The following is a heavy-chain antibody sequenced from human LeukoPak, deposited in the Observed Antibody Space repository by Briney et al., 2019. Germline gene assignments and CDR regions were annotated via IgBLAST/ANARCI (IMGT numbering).Heavy chain of an antibody. J-gene: IGHJ4*02. V-gene: IGHV5-51*01. CDR3: ARQSTSMVRGIIITDYYFDY. Sequence: GESLKISCKGSGYSFTSYWIGWVRQMPGKGLEWMGIIYPNDSDTRYSPSFQGRVTISADKSISTAYLQWSSLKASDTAMYYCARQSTSMVRGIIITDYYFDYWGQGTLVTVSS. D-gene: IGHD3-10*01. CDR2: IYPNDSDT. CDR1: GYSFTSYW.